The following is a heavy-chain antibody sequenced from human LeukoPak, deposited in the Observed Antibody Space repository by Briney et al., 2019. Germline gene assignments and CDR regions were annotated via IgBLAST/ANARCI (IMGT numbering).Heavy chain of an antibody. D-gene: IGHD3-10*01. CDR1: GFTFSSYG. V-gene: IGHV3-30*03. CDR3: ARRRGYYSPDAFDI. CDR2: ISYDGSNK. Sequence: GGSLRLSCAASGFTFSSYGMHWVRQAPGKGLEWVAVISYDGSNKYYADSVKGRFTISRDNSKNTLYLQMNSLRAEDTAVYYCARRRGYYSPDAFDIWGQGTMVTVS. J-gene: IGHJ3*02.